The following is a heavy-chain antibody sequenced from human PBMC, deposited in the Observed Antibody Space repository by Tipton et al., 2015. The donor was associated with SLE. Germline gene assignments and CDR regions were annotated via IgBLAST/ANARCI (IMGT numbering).Heavy chain of an antibody. Sequence: SLRLSCAASGFTFSDYYMSWIRQAPGKGLEWVSYISSSSSYTNYADSVKGRFTISRDNAKNSLYLQMNSLRAEDTAVYYCARGPTIFGVDSWGQGTLVTVSS. J-gene: IGHJ4*02. CDR2: ISSSSSYT. V-gene: IGHV3-11*06. CDR3: ARGPTIFGVDS. CDR1: GFTFSDYY. D-gene: IGHD3-3*01.